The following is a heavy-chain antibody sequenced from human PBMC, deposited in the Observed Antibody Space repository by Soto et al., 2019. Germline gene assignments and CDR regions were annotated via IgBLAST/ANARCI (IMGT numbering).Heavy chain of an antibody. CDR2: FDPEDGET. V-gene: IGHV1-24*01. J-gene: IGHJ4*02. Sequence: ASVKVSCKVSGYTLTELSMHWVRQAPGKGIEWMGGFDPEDGETIYAQKFQGRVTMTEDTSTDTAYMELSSLRSEDTAVYYCATSADESYEAIIYWGQGTLVTVSS. CDR1: GYTLTELS. CDR3: ATSADESYEAIIY. D-gene: IGHD5-12*01.